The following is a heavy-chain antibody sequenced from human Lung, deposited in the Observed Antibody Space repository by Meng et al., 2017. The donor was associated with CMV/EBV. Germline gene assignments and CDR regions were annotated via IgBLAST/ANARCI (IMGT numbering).Heavy chain of an antibody. J-gene: IGHJ4*02. Sequence: GGSXRLSCAASGFTFSTAWMSWVRQAPGKGLEWVGRIKSKTDGGTTDYAAPVKGRFTMSRDDLRNTLYLQMNSLKTDDTGVYYCTTGRRFDYLGQGTLVTVSS. CDR1: GFTFSTAW. CDR3: TTGRRFDY. V-gene: IGHV3-15*01. CDR2: IKSKTDGGTT.